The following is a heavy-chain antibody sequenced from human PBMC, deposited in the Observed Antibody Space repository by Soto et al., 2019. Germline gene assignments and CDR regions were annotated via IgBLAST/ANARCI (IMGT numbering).Heavy chain of an antibody. D-gene: IGHD6-13*01. CDR2: VSSSSTYI. J-gene: IGHJ4*02. V-gene: IGHV3-21*01. CDR3: ARGSHSTTWYGGQFDY. CDR1: GLTFSSYT. Sequence: PGGSLRLSCAASGLTFSSYTMNWVRQAPGKGLEWVSSVSSSSTYIYYADSVKGRFTISRDNAKNSLYLQMNSLRAEDTAIYYCARGSHSTTWYGGQFDYWGQGTLVTSPQ.